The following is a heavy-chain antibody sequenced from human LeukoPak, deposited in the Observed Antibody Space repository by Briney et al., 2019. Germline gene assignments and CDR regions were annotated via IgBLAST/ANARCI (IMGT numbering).Heavy chain of an antibody. CDR1: GFTFSSYA. CDR3: AKDRPFYYDSSGYYPPGVG. J-gene: IGHJ4*02. Sequence: TGGSLRLSCAASGFTFSSYAMSWVRQAPGKGPEWVSAISGSGGSTYYADSVKGRFTISRDNSKNTLYLQMNSLRAEDTAVYYCAKDRPFYYDSSGYYPPGVGWGQGTLVTVSS. V-gene: IGHV3-23*01. D-gene: IGHD3-22*01. CDR2: ISGSGGST.